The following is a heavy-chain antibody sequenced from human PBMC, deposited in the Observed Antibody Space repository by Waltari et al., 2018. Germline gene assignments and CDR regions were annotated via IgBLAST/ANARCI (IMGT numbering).Heavy chain of an antibody. V-gene: IGHV4-31*03. CDR2: IYYSGST. D-gene: IGHD3-22*01. CDR3: ARVGGIVVVRDAFDI. Sequence: QVQLQESGPGLVKPSQTLSLTCTVSGGSISSGGYSWSWIRQHPGKGLEWIGYIYYSGSTYYNPSLKSRVTISVDTSKNQFSLKLSSVTAADTAVYYCARVGGIVVVRDAFDIWGQGTMVTVSS. J-gene: IGHJ3*02. CDR1: GGSISSGGYS.